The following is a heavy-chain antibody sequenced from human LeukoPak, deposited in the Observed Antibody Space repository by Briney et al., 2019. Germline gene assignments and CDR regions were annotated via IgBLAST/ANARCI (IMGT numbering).Heavy chain of an antibody. J-gene: IGHJ4*02. CDR2: INHSGST. D-gene: IGHD3-10*01. CDR3: ARGRLSYYYGSGSYFDY. V-gene: IGHV4-34*01. Sequence: SETLSLTCAVYGGSFSGYYWSWIRQPPGKGLEWMGEINHSGSTNYNPSLKSRVTISVDTSKNQFSLKLSSVTAADTAVYYCARGRLSYYYGSGSYFDYWGQGTLVTVSS. CDR1: GGSFSGYY.